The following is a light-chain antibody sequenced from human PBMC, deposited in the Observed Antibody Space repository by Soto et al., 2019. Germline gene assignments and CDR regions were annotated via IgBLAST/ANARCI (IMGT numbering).Light chain of an antibody. CDR2: DAS. CDR1: QSVSSY. Sequence: EIVLTESPSTLSLSHGARATLSCRASQSVSSYLAWYQQKPGQAPRLLIYDASNRATGIPARFSGSGSGTDFTLTISSLDPEDFAVYYCQQRSNWPPSCTFGQGTKVDI. J-gene: IGKJ1*01. CDR3: QQRSNWPPSCT. V-gene: IGKV3-11*01.